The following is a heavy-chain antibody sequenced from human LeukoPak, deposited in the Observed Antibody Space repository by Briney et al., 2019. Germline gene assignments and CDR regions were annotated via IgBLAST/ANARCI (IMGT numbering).Heavy chain of an antibody. CDR3: ARASTSLGYSYGLIDY. J-gene: IGHJ4*02. CDR2: IYHSGST. Sequence: PSETLSLTCTVSGGSISSYYWSWIRQPPGKGLEWIGYIYHSGSTNYNPSLKSRVTISVDTSKNQFSLKLSSVTAADTAVYYCARASTSLGYSYGLIDYWGQGTLVTVSS. V-gene: IGHV4-59*01. CDR1: GGSISSYY. D-gene: IGHD5-18*01.